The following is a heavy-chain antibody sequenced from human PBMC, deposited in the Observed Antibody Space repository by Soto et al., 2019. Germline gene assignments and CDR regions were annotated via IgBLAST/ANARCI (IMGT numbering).Heavy chain of an antibody. J-gene: IGHJ4*02. CDR2: IYSGGST. V-gene: IGHV3-66*01. CDR1: GFTVSSNY. Sequence: GGSLRLSCAASGFTVSSNYMSWVRQAPGKGLEWVSVIYSGGSTYYADSVKGRFTISRDNSKNTLYLQMNSLRAEDTAVYYCARVIVLPYYYDSSGYYFDYWGQGTLVTVSS. CDR3: ARVIVLPYYYDSSGYYFDY. D-gene: IGHD3-22*01.